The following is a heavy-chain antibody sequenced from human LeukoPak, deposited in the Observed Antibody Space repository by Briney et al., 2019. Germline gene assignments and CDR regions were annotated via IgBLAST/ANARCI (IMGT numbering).Heavy chain of an antibody. CDR3: ARCGHDSAYRPFDY. J-gene: IGHJ4*02. CDR1: EFTFRSYW. CDR2: IKQDGSDK. D-gene: IGHD3-22*01. V-gene: IGHV3-7*01. Sequence: GGSLRLSCIASEFTFRSYWMSWVRQAPGKGLEWVATIKQDGSDKYYVDSVKGRFTISRDNAENSLYLQMNSLRAEDTAVYYCARCGHDSAYRPFDYWGQGTLVTVSS.